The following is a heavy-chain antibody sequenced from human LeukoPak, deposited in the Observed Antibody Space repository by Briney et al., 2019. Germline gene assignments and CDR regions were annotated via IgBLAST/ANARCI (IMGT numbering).Heavy chain of an antibody. CDR1: GGSISSYY. CDR2: IYYSGST. CDR3: ARAHCSGGSCYPDY. D-gene: IGHD2-15*01. Sequence: PETLSLTCTVSGGSISSYYWSWIRQPPGKGLEWIGYIYYSGSTNYNPSLKSRVTISVDTSKNQFSLKLSSVTAADTAVYYCARAHCSGGSCYPDYWGQGTLATVSS. J-gene: IGHJ4*02. V-gene: IGHV4-59*01.